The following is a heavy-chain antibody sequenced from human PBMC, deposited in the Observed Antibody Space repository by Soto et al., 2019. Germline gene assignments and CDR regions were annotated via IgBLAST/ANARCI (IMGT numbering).Heavy chain of an antibody. Sequence: ASVKVSCKASGYTFTSDYIQWVRQAPGQGLEWMGIINPTGDSTRYAQKFQGRVSMTRDTSTSTVYMELSSLRSEDTAVYYCARVYSTSWPDYWGQGTQVTVSS. CDR1: GYTFTSDY. J-gene: IGHJ4*02. D-gene: IGHD2-2*01. CDR2: INPTGDST. CDR3: ARVYSTSWPDY. V-gene: IGHV1-46*03.